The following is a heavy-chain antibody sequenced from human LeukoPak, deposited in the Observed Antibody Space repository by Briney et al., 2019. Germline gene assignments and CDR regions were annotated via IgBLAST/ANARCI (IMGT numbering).Heavy chain of an antibody. J-gene: IGHJ4*02. CDR2: IYPADSDT. CDR1: GYTFSKYW. Sequence: GESLKISCQGSGYTFSKYWIGWVRQMPGKGLEWMGIIYPADSDTRYSPSFQGQVTISADKSISTAYLQWNSLKASDTATYYCARDFSGSYHSSYAFWGQGTPVTVSS. CDR3: ARDFSGSYHSSYAF. V-gene: IGHV5-51*01. D-gene: IGHD1-26*01.